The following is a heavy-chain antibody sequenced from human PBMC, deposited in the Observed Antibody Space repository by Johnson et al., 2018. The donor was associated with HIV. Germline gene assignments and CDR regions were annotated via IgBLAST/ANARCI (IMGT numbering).Heavy chain of an antibody. D-gene: IGHD6-19*01. CDR1: GFTFDDYA. Sequence: ESGGGLVQPGGSLRLSCAASGFTFDDYAMHWVRQAPGKGLEWVSGISWNSGSIGYADSVKGRFTISRDNAKNSLYLQMNSLRAGDTAVYYCARSIAVAGSAFDIWGQGTMVTVSS. V-gene: IGHV3-9*01. J-gene: IGHJ3*02. CDR2: ISWNSGSI. CDR3: ARSIAVAGSAFDI.